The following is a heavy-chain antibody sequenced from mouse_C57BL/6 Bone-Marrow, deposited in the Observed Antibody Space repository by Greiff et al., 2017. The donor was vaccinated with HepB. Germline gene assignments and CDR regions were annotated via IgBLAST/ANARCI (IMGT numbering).Heavy chain of an antibody. Sequence: QVQLQQSGAELVRPGASVTLSCKASGYTFTDYEMHWVKQTPVHGLEWIGAIDPETGGTAYNQKFKGKAILTADKSSSTAYMELRSLTSEDSDVYYCTRSGDGYYRYWFAYWGQGTLVTVSA. J-gene: IGHJ3*01. D-gene: IGHD2-3*01. CDR1: GYTFTDYE. CDR3: TRSGDGYYRYWFAY. V-gene: IGHV1-15*01. CDR2: IDPETGGT.